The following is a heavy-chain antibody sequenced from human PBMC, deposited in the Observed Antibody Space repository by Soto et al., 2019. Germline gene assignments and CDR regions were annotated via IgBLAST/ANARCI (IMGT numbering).Heavy chain of an antibody. J-gene: IGHJ4*02. CDR3: ASTTYYYDSSGPV. D-gene: IGHD3-22*01. CDR1: GGTFRGYD. CDR2: IIPIFGTA. Sequence: ASLKVSCKASGGTFRGYDIMWVRQAPGQGLEWMGGIIPIFGTANYAQKFQGRVTITADESTSTAYMELSSLRSEDTAVYYCASTTYYYDSSGPVWGQGRLVTV. V-gene: IGHV1-69*01.